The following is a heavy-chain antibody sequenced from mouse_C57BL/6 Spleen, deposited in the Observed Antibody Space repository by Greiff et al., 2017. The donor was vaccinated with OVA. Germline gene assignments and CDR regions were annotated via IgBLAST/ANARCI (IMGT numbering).Heavy chain of an antibody. CDR2: IYPGDGDT. Sequence: QVQLQQSGPELVKPGASVKISCKASGYAFSSSWMNWVKQRPGKGLEWIGRIYPGDGDTNYNGTFKGKATLTADNSSSTAYMQLSSLTSEDSAVDYGARKDYGSRYDFDYWGKGTTLTVSS. V-gene: IGHV1-82*01. CDR1: GYAFSSSW. CDR3: ARKDYGSRYDFDY. D-gene: IGHD1-1*01. J-gene: IGHJ2*01.